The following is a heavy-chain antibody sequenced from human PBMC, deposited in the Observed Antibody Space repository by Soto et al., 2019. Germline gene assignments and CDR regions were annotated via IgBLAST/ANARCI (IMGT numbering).Heavy chain of an antibody. J-gene: IGHJ6*02. D-gene: IGHD2-15*01. CDR2: IYYSGST. Sequence: SETLSLTCTVSGGSISSYYWSWIRQPPGKGLEWIGYIYYSGSTNYNPSLKSRVTISVDTSKNHFSLKLSFVTAADTAVYYCARDPSCTYCSGGSCYSYHSTHGMDVWGQGTTVTVSS. V-gene: IGHV4-59*01. CDR3: ARDPSCTYCSGGSCYSYHSTHGMDV. CDR1: GGSISSYY.